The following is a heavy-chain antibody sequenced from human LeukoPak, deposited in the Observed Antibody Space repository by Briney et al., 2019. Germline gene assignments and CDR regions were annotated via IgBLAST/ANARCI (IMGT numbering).Heavy chain of an antibody. CDR1: GFTFSSSA. V-gene: IGHV3-23*01. CDR3: AKQLGYCSDGSCYFPY. CDR2: ISNNGGYT. D-gene: IGHD2-15*01. Sequence: GGSPRLSCAASGFTFSSSAMSWVRQAPGKGLEWVSAISNNGGYTYYADSVQGRFTISRDNSMSTLCLQMNSLRAEDTAVYYCAKQLGYCSDGSCYFPYWGQGTLVTVSS. J-gene: IGHJ4*02.